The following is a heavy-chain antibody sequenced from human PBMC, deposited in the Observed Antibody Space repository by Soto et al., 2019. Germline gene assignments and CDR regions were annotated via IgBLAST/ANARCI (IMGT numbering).Heavy chain of an antibody. D-gene: IGHD6-19*01. CDR3: ARADSSGWSFDY. Sequence: SETLSLTCAVYGGSFSGYYWSWIRQPPGKGLEWIGEINHSGSTYYNPSLKSRVTISVDTSKNQFSLKLSSVTAADTAVYYCARADSSGWSFDYWGQGTLVTVSS. V-gene: IGHV4-34*09. CDR2: INHSGST. CDR1: GGSFSGYY. J-gene: IGHJ4*02.